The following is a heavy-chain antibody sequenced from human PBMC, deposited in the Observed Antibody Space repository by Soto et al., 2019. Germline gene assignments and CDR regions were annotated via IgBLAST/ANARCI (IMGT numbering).Heavy chain of an antibody. CDR2: INSDGSST. CDR1: GFTFSTYW. V-gene: IGHV3-74*01. CDR3: VSRVMARSGMDV. D-gene: IGHD3-16*01. J-gene: IGHJ6*02. Sequence: GESLRLSCAASGFTFSTYWMHWVRQAPGKGLVWVSRINSDGSSTNYADSAKGRFTISRDNAKNTLYLQMNSLRAEDTAVYYCVSRVMARSGMDVWGQGPTVTVSS.